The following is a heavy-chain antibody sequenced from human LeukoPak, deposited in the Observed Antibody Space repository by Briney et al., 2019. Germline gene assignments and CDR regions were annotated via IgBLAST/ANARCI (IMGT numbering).Heavy chain of an antibody. J-gene: IGHJ6*02. D-gene: IGHD3-22*01. CDR1: GGSFSGYY. CDR2: VNHGEST. Sequence: SETLSLTCAVSGGSFSGYYWYWIRQPPGKGLEWIGEVNHGESTNYNPSLKSRATLSVDTSKNQFSLKLTSVTAADTAVYYCARGRTYYYDTSGYYPSIYYGMDVWGQGTTVIVSS. V-gene: IGHV4-34*01. CDR3: ARGRTYYYDTSGYYPSIYYGMDV.